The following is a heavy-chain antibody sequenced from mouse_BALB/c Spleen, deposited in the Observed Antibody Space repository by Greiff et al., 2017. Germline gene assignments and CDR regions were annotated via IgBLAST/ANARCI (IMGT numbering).Heavy chain of an antibody. CDR1: GYTFSSYW. D-gene: IGHD1-1*01. J-gene: IGHJ3*01. Sequence: QVQLKQSGAELMKPGASVKISCKATGYTFSSYWIEWVKQRPGHGLEWIGEILPGSGSTNYNEKFKGKATFTADTSSNTAYMQLSSLTSEDSAVYYCARRKVEGTFAYWGQGTLVTVSA. CDR2: ILPGSGST. V-gene: IGHV1-9*01. CDR3: ARRKVEGTFAY.